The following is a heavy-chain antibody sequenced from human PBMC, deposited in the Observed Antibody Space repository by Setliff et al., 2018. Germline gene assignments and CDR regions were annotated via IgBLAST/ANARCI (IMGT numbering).Heavy chain of an antibody. CDR3: ARDRFYNSWSGTSITAPHDAFDI. CDR2: INPSGGLT. V-gene: IGHV1-46*03. D-gene: IGHD3-3*01. J-gene: IGHJ3*02. CDR1: GYTLSKYY. Sequence: GASVKVSCKASGYTLSKYYMHWVRQAPGQGLEWMGIINPSGGLTKYAQKFQGRVTMTSDTSTNTVYLVVSSLRSEDTAVYFCARDRFYNSWSGTSITAPHDAFDIWGQGTMVTVSS.